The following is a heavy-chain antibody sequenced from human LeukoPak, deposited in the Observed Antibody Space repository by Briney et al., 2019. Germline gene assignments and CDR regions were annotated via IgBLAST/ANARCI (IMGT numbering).Heavy chain of an antibody. CDR2: IYTSGST. CDR1: GGSISSGSYY. Sequence: SQTLSLTCTVSGGSISSGSYYWSWIRQPAGKGLEWIGRIYTSGSTNYNPSLKSRVTISVDTSKNQFSLKLSSVTAADTAVYYCARSGYSSSWYSRWDYYYYGMGVWGQGTTVTVSS. V-gene: IGHV4-61*02. D-gene: IGHD6-13*01. CDR3: ARSGYSSSWYSRWDYYYYGMGV. J-gene: IGHJ6*02.